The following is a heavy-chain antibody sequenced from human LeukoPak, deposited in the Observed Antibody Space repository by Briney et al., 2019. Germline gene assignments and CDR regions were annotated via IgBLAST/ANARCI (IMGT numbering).Heavy chain of an antibody. V-gene: IGHV3-9*01. Sequence: GGSLRLSCAASGFTFNDYAMHWVRQAPGKGLEWVSGISWNSGSIGYADSVKGRFTISRDNAKNSLYLQMNSLRVEDTALYYCARDQVWGAFDIWGQGTMVTVSS. J-gene: IGHJ3*02. CDR1: GFTFNDYA. D-gene: IGHD7-27*01. CDR2: ISWNSGSI. CDR3: ARDQVWGAFDI.